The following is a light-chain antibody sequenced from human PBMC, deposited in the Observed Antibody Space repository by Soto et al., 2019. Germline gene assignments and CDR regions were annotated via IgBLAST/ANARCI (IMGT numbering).Light chain of an antibody. CDR1: SSDIGAYNF. V-gene: IGLV2-14*03. CDR2: DVN. J-gene: IGLJ2*01. Sequence: QSALTQPASVSGSPGQSITISCTGTSSDIGAYNFVSWYQQHPGKAPKLMLYDVNIRPSGVSNRFSGSKSGNTASLTISGLQAEDEADYYCNSWTTSTTMIFGGGTKVTV. CDR3: NSWTTSTTMI.